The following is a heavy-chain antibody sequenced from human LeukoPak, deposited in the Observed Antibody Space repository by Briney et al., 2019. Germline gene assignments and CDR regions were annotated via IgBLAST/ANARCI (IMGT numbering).Heavy chain of an antibody. J-gene: IGHJ6*02. Sequence: SKTLSLTCSVSGGSISGAYWSWIRQAPGKGLEWIGYIYYSGSTDYNPSLESRVTISIDTFKNHFSLNLTAVTAADMAIYYCARTGSGRDYYGMDVWGQGTSVTVSS. V-gene: IGHV4-59*01. D-gene: IGHD5-12*01. CDR3: ARTGSGRDYYGMDV. CDR1: GGSISGAY. CDR2: IYYSGST.